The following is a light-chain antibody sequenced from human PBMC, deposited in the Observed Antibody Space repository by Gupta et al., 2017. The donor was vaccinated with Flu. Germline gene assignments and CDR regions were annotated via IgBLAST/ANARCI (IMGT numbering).Light chain of an antibody. CDR1: QTIASY. V-gene: IGKV1-39*01. CDR2: AAS. J-gene: IGKJ1*01. Sequence: GDRVTITCRASQTIASYLNWYQQKPGKAPKLLIYAASSLQGGVPSRFSGSGSGTNFTLTISSLQADDFGTYYCQQSYSFDWTFGQGTKVDTK. CDR3: QQSYSFDWT.